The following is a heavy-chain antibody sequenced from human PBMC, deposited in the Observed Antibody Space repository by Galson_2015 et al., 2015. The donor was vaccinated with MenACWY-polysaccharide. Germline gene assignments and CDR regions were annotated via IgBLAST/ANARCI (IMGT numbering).Heavy chain of an antibody. J-gene: IGHJ5*02. D-gene: IGHD2-15*01. V-gene: IGHV6-1*01. CDR2: TYYRSNWSS. CDR1: GDSVSSNTAA. Sequence: CAISGDSVSSNTAAWNWIRQSPSRGLEWLGRTYYRSNWSSDYALSVRGRITINADTSKNQFSLQLNSVTPEDTAVYYCVRRGAAASLLFDPWGQGTLVIVSS. CDR3: VRRGAAASLLFDP.